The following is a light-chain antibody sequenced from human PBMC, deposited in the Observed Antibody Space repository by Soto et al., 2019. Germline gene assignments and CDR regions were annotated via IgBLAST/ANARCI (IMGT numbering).Light chain of an antibody. CDR3: EQYGSSPRT. V-gene: IGKV3-20*01. Sequence: SVLTPSPSTLSLSPGERATLSCRASQSVSSNYFAWYQQKPGQAPRLLIYGISSRATGIPDRFSGSGSGTDFSLTISRLEPEDFAVYYCEQYGSSPRTFGQGTKVDIK. CDR2: GIS. CDR1: QSVSSNY. J-gene: IGKJ1*01.